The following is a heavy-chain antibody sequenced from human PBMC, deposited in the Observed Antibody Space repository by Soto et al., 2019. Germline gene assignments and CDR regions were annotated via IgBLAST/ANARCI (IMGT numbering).Heavy chain of an antibody. Sequence: SETLSLTCAVYGGSFSGYYWSWIRQPPGKGLEWIGEINHSGSTNYNPSLKSRVTISVDTSKNQFSLKLSSVTAADTAVYYCVLLPPYYYYYGMDVWGQGTTVTVSS. V-gene: IGHV4-34*01. CDR2: INHSGST. CDR1: GGSFSGYY. CDR3: VLLPPYYYYYGMDV. D-gene: IGHD5-18*01. J-gene: IGHJ6*02.